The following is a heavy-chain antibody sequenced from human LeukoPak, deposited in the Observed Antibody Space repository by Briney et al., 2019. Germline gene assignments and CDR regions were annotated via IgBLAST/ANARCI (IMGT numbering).Heavy chain of an antibody. J-gene: IGHJ5*02. D-gene: IGHD2-8*01. CDR2: ISGSGDST. CDR3: ARDGGLFVPLNWFDP. CDR1: GFTFSSYA. Sequence: PGGSLRLSCAASGFTFSSYAMSWVRQAPGKGPEWVSGISGSGDSTYYADSVEGRFTISRDNSKNMVFLQMNSLRVADTAVYSCARDGGLFVPLNWFDPWGQGTLVTVSS. V-gene: IGHV3-23*01.